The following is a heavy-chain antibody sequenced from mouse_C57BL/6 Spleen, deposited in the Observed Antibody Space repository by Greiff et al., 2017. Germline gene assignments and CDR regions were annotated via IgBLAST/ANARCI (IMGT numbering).Heavy chain of an antibody. D-gene: IGHD2-5*01. Sequence: QVQLQQPGAELVRPGSSVKLSCKASGYTFTSYWMDWVKQRPGQGLEWIGNIYPSDSETHYNQKFKDKATLTVDKSSSTAYMQLSSLTSEDSAVYYCARKGGYSNYWYFDVWGTGTTVTVSS. J-gene: IGHJ1*03. CDR3: ARKGGYSNYWYFDV. V-gene: IGHV1-61*01. CDR2: IYPSDSET. CDR1: GYTFTSYW.